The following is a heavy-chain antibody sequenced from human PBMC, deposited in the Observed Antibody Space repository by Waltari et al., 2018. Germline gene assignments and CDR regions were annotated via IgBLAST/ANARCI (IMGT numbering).Heavy chain of an antibody. CDR2: IKSTVDGGTT. CDR1: GFPFSKAW. Sequence: EVQLVESGGGLVKPGGSLRLSCSASGFPFSKAWMNWMRQAPGKGLELVGRIKSTVDGGTTDYAAPVQGRFIISRDDSKNTLYLQMSSLRTEDTAVYYCLFVDTALIIPDVFDLWGQGTLVTVSS. CDR3: LFVDTALIIPDVFDL. V-gene: IGHV3-15*01. D-gene: IGHD5-18*01. J-gene: IGHJ3*01.